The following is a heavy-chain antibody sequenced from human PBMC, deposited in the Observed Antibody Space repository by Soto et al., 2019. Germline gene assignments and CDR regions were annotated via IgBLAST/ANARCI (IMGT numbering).Heavy chain of an antibody. CDR2: IYSGGTT. Sequence: EVQLVESGGGLMQPGGSLRLSCAASGFNVSTNYMTWVRQAPGKGLEWVSVIYSGGTTYYADSVKGRFIISRDNFKNTLYLQMNNLRAEDTALYYCERGSGSLYYFHYWGQGTLVTVSS. J-gene: IGHJ4*02. CDR1: GFNVSTNY. CDR3: ERGSGSLYYFHY. V-gene: IGHV3-53*01. D-gene: IGHD1-26*01.